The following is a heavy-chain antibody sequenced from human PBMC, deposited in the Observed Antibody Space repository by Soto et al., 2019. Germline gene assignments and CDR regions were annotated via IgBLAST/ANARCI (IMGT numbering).Heavy chain of an antibody. CDR2: FDPEDGET. CDR1: GYTLTELS. CDR3: ATGGRLRYFDWSHYGMDV. V-gene: IGHV1-24*01. Sequence: ASVKVSCKVSGYTLTELSMHWVRQAPGKGLEWMGGFDPEDGETIYARKFQGRVTMTEDTSTDTAYMELSSLRSEDTAVYYCATGGRLRYFDWSHYGMDVWGQGTTVTSP. D-gene: IGHD3-9*01. J-gene: IGHJ6*02.